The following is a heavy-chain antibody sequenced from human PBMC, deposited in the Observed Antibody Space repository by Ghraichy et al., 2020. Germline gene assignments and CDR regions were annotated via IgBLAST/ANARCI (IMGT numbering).Heavy chain of an antibody. V-gene: IGHV4-39*01. J-gene: IGHJ4*02. CDR2: IYYSGST. CDR1: GGSISSSSYY. Sequence: SETLSLTCTVSGGSISSSSYYWGWIRQPPGKGLEWIGSIYYSGSTYYNPSLKSRVTISVDTSKNQFSLKLSSVTAADTAVYYCAELGIAVAGTGDYWGQGTLVTVSS. CDR3: AELGIAVAGTGDY. D-gene: IGHD6-19*01.